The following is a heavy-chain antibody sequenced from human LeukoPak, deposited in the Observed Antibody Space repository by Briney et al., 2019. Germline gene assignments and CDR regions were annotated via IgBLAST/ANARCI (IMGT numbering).Heavy chain of an antibody. J-gene: IGHJ4*02. CDR3: ARGGHFEY. Sequence: SRTLSLTCDISGDSVSSDSSAWNWFRQSPSRGLEWLGRTYYRSTWYYDYAVSVKGRITINPDTSKNQFSLQLNSVTPEDTAVYYCARGGHFEYWGQGTLVTVSS. CDR1: GDSVSSDSSA. V-gene: IGHV6-1*01. CDR2: TYYRSTWYY. D-gene: IGHD6-25*01.